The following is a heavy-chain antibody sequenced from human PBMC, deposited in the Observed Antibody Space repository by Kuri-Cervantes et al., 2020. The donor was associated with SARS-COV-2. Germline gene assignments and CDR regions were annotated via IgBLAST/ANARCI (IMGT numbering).Heavy chain of an antibody. CDR2: ISSSSSYI. CDR3: ARDSSGYYRLDY. D-gene: IGHD3-22*01. CDR1: GFTFSSYS. V-gene: IGHV3-21*01. Sequence: GESLKISCAASGFTFSSYSMNWVRQAPGKGLEWVSSISSSSSYIYYADSVKGRFTISRDNAKNSLYLQMNSLRAEDKAVYYCARDSSGYYRLDYWGQGTLVTVSS. J-gene: IGHJ4*02.